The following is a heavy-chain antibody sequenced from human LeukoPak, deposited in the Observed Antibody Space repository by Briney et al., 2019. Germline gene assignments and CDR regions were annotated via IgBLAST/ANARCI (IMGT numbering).Heavy chain of an antibody. CDR2: IIPIFGTA. V-gene: IGHV1-69*13. J-gene: IGHJ4*02. CDR1: GGTFSSYA. CDR3: ARGDYYDTPIDY. Sequence: SVKVSCKASGGTFSSYAISWVRQAPGQGLEWMGGIIPIFGTANYAQEFQGRVTITADESTSTAYMELSSLRSEDTAVYYCARGDYYDTPIDYWGQGTLVTVSS. D-gene: IGHD3-22*01.